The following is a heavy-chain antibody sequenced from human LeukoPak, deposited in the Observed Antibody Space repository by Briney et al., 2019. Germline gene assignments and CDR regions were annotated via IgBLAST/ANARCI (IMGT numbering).Heavy chain of an antibody. CDR1: GGSISSSNW. V-gene: IGHV4-4*02. CDR3: ARDRVDSGSPFDP. CDR2: IYHSGST. D-gene: IGHD3-22*01. J-gene: IGHJ5*02. Sequence: SGTLSLTCAVSGGSISSSNWRSWVRQPPGKGLEWNGEIYHSGSTNYNPSLKSRVTISVDKSKNEFSLKLSSVTAADTAVYYCARDRVDSGSPFDPGGQGTLVTVSS.